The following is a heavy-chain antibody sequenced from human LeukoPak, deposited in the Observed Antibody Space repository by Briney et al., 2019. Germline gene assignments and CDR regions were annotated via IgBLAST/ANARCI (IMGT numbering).Heavy chain of an antibody. D-gene: IGHD3-22*01. Sequence: GASVKVSCKASGYTFTGYYMHWVRQAPGQGLEWMGWINPNSGGTNYAQKFQGRVTMTRDTSISTAYMELSRLRSDDTAVYYCARESGTSYYHDSSGADAFDIWGQGTMVTVSS. J-gene: IGHJ3*02. CDR1: GYTFTGYY. CDR3: ARESGTSYYHDSSGADAFDI. CDR2: INPNSGGT. V-gene: IGHV1-2*02.